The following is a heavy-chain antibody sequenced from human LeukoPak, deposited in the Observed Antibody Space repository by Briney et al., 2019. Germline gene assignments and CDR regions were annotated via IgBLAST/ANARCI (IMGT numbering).Heavy chain of an antibody. CDR1: GFIFSNYD. V-gene: IGHV3-48*01. J-gene: IGHJ2*01. CDR3: ARDENGDSDFDL. CDR2: ISSGGSTI. D-gene: IGHD5-12*01. Sequence: GGSLRLSCAASGFIFSNYDMNRVRQAPGKGLEWVSFISSGGSTIFYADSVMGRFTISRDDAKNSLYVQMNNLRVEDTAVYYCARDENGDSDFDLWGRGTLVTVSS.